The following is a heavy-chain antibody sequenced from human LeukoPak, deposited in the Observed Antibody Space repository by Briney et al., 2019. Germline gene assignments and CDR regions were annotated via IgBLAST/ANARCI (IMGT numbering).Heavy chain of an antibody. Sequence: GRSLRLSCAASGFTFSSYGMHWVRQAPGKGLEWVAVIWYDGSNKYYADSVKGRFTISRDNSKNTLYLQMNSLRAEDTAVYYCARGYDFWSGYSAHYLDYWGQGTLVTVSS. CDR2: IWYDGSNK. CDR1: GFTFSSYG. CDR3: ARGYDFWSGYSAHYLDY. J-gene: IGHJ4*02. D-gene: IGHD3-3*01. V-gene: IGHV3-33*01.